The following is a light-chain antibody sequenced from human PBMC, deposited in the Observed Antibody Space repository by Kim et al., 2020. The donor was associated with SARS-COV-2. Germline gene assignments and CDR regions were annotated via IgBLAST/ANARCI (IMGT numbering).Light chain of an antibody. CDR2: TAS. CDR3: QQYKSYPYT. J-gene: IGKJ2*01. Sequence: DIQMTQSPSTLSASVGDRVIITCRASQSLSSWLAWYQQKPGRAPKLLIYTASSLESGVPSRFSGSESGTEFTLTISSLQPDDFATYYCQQYKSYPYTFGQGTKLEI. V-gene: IGKV1-5*03. CDR1: QSLSSW.